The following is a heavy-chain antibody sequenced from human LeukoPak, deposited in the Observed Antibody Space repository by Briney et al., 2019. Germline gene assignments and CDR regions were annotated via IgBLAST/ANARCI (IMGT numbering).Heavy chain of an antibody. Sequence: SETLSLTCTVSGGSISSYYWSWIRQPPGKGLEWIGYIYYSGSTNYNPSLKSRVTISVDTSKNQFSLELSSVTAADTAVYYCARDARGSSHLDYWGQGTLVTVSS. CDR3: ARDARGSSHLDY. CDR1: GGSISSYY. D-gene: IGHD6-13*01. J-gene: IGHJ4*02. V-gene: IGHV4-59*01. CDR2: IYYSGST.